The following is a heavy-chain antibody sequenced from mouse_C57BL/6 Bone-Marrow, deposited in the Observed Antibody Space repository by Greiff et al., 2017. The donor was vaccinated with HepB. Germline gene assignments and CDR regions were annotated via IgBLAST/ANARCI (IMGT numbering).Heavy chain of an antibody. J-gene: IGHJ4*01. V-gene: IGHV3-6*01. Sequence: EVQLQQSGPGLVKPSQSLSLSCSVTGYSITSGYYWNWIRQFPGNKLEWMGYIIYDGSTNYNTSLKNRISITRDTSKNQFFLKLNTVTTEDTATYYCARGITTVVAPEEYAMDYWGQGTSVTVSS. CDR3: ARGITTVVAPEEYAMDY. CDR2: IIYDGST. D-gene: IGHD1-1*01. CDR1: GYSITSGYY.